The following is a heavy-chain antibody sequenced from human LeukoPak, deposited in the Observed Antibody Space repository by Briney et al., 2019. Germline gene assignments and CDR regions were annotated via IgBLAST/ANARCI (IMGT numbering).Heavy chain of an antibody. V-gene: IGHV4-30-4*01. CDR2: IYYSGST. D-gene: IGHD3-9*01. J-gene: IGHJ4*02. Sequence: SETLSLTCTVSGGSISSGDYYWSWIRQPPGKGLEWIGYIYYSGSTYYNPSLKSRVTISVDTSKNQFSLKLSSVTAADTAVYYCARELAVISTLLDYWGQGTLVTVSS. CDR3: ARELAVISTLLDY. CDR1: GGSISSGDYY.